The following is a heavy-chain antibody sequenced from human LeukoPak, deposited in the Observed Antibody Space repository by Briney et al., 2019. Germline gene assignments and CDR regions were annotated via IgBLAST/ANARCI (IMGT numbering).Heavy chain of an antibody. CDR3: ARNRVSFDY. D-gene: IGHD1-14*01. Sequence: PSETLSLTCIVSGGSISSYYWSWIRQPSGKGLEWIGYIYYSGSTNYNPSLKSRVTISVDTSKNQFSLKLSSVTAADTAVYYCARNRVSFDYWGQGTLVTVSS. CDR1: GGSISSYY. V-gene: IGHV4-59*08. J-gene: IGHJ4*02. CDR2: IYYSGST.